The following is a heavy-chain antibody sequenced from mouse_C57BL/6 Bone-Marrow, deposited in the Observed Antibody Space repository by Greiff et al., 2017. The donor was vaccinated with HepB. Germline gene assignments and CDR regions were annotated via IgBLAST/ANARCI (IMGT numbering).Heavy chain of an antibody. J-gene: IGHJ1*03. D-gene: IGHD1-1*01. CDR1: GFTFSDYG. V-gene: IGHV5-17*01. CDR2: ISSGSSTI. Sequence: EVMLVESGGGLVKPGGSLKLSCAASGFTFSDYGMHWVRQAPEKGLEWVAYISSGSSTIYYADTVKGRFTISRDNAKNTLFLQMTSLRSEDTAMYYCALPYYGSSSYWYFDVWGTGTTVTVSS. CDR3: ALPYYGSSSYWYFDV.